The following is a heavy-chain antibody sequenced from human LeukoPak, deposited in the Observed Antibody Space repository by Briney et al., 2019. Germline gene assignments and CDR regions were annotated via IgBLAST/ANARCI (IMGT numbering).Heavy chain of an antibody. CDR1: GYTFTSYG. D-gene: IGHD3-22*01. J-gene: IGHJ4*02. CDR3: ARDRYYYDSSGYYYEY. V-gene: IGHV1-18*01. Sequence: ASVKVSCKASGYTFTSYGISWVRQAPGQGLEWMGWISAYNGNTNYAQKLQGRVTMTTDTSTSTAYMELRSLRSDDTAVYYCARDRYYYDSSGYYYEYWGQGTLDTVSS. CDR2: ISAYNGNT.